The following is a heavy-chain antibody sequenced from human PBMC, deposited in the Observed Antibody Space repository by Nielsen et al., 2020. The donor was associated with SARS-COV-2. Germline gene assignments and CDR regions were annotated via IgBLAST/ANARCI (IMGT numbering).Heavy chain of an antibody. Sequence: GGSLRLSCAASGFTFSSYGMHWVRQAPGKGLEWVALISYDGNKYYADSVKGRFTISRDNSKNTLSLQMNSLGAEDTALYYCARGYIVGATIDYWGQGTLVTVSS. J-gene: IGHJ4*02. CDR3: ARGYIVGATIDY. V-gene: IGHV3-30*03. D-gene: IGHD1-26*01. CDR2: ISYDGNK. CDR1: GFTFSSYG.